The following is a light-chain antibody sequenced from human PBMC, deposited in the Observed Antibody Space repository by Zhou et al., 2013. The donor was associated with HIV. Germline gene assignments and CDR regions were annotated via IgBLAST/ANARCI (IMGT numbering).Light chain of an antibody. V-gene: IGKV1-39*01. J-gene: IGKJ2*04. CDR1: QTIDNY. CDR2: GAS. CDR3: QQSYSTPPMCN. Sequence: DIQMTQSPTSLSASVGDRVTITCRPSQTIDNYLNWYQRKPGKAPKLLIYGASILHSGVPSRFSGSGSGTDFTLTISSLRPEDFATYYCQQSYSTPPMCNFGQGTKLEIK.